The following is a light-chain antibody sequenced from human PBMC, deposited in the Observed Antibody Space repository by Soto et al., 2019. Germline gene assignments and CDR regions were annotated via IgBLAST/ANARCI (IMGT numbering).Light chain of an antibody. V-gene: IGLV2-11*01. CDR2: EDN. Sequence: QSALTQPRSVSGSPGQSVTISCTATGSDVGDSSHVSWYQLHPGKAPKLMISEDNNRPSGVPDRFSGSKSGSTASLTISGLQAEDEAEYYCCLSPGSLTWLFGGGTKVTVL. J-gene: IGLJ3*02. CDR3: CLSPGSLTWL. CDR1: GSDVGDSSH.